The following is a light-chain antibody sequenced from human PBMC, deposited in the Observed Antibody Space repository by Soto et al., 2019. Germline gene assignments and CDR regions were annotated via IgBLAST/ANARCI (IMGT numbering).Light chain of an antibody. Sequence: QSALTPPASVAGSPGQSITISSTGTSSDVGGYNYVSCYQQHPGKAPKLMIYDVSNRPSGVSNRFSGSKSGNTASLTISGLHADDEADYYCSSYTSSSTLLYVFVTGTKLTVL. J-gene: IGLJ1*01. CDR3: SSYTSSSTLLYV. CDR2: DVS. V-gene: IGLV2-14*01. CDR1: SSDVGGYNY.